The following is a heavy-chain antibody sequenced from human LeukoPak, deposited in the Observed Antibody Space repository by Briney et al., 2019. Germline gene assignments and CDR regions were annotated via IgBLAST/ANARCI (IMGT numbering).Heavy chain of an antibody. CDR2: IYYSGST. J-gene: IGHJ4*02. D-gene: IGHD2-2*01. V-gene: IGHV4-39*07. CDR3: ARVKRKYQVLKPLHETPSHYFDY. Sequence: PSETLSLTRTVSGGSISSSSYYWGWIRQPPGKGLEWIGSIYYSGSTYYNPSLKSRVTISVDSSKNQFSLKLSSVTAADTAMYYCARVKRKYQVLKPLHETPSHYFDYWGQGTLVTVSS. CDR1: GGSISSSSYY.